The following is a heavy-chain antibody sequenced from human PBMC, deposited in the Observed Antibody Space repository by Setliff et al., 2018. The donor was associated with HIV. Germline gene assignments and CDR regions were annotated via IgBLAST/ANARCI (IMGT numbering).Heavy chain of an antibody. CDR3: TTIQKLTTPVDY. V-gene: IGHV3-7*03. D-gene: IGHD4-17*01. CDR1: GFTFSSYW. CDR2: IKQDGSEK. J-gene: IGHJ4*02. Sequence: GGSLRLSCAASGFTFSSYWMSWVRQAPGKGLEWVANIKQDGSEKYYVDSVRGRFTISRDNAKNSLYLQMNSLRAEDTAVYYCTTIQKLTTPVDYWGPGTLVTVSS.